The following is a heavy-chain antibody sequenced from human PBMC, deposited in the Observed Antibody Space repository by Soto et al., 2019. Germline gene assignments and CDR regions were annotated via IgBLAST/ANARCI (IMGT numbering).Heavy chain of an antibody. V-gene: IGHV1-69*13. CDR3: ARVGSYDSSGYYYSGAFDI. D-gene: IGHD3-22*01. CDR2: IIPTFGTA. Sequence: SVKVSCKASGGTFSSYAISWVRQAPGQGLEWMGGIIPTFGTANYAQKFQGRVTITADESTSTAYMELSSLRSEDTAVYYCARVGSYDSSGYYYSGAFDIWGQGTMVTVSS. J-gene: IGHJ3*02. CDR1: GGTFSSYA.